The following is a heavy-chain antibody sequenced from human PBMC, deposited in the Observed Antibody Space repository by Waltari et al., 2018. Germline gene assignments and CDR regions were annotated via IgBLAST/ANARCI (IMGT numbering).Heavy chain of an antibody. CDR2: SYPGDSDT. V-gene: IGHV5-51*01. Sequence: EVQLAQSGAEVKKPGESLKISCKGSGYAFTDDWIGWVRQMPGKGREWMGISYPGDSDTRYSPSFQGQVTISADKSINIAYLQWGSLKASDTAIYYCARKSHGMDVWGQGTAVTVSS. CDR1: GYAFTDDW. J-gene: IGHJ6*02. CDR3: ARKSHGMDV.